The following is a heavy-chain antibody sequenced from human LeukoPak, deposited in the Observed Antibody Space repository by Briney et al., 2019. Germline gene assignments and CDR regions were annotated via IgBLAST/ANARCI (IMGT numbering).Heavy chain of an antibody. CDR1: GGSISSSSYY. CDR2: IYYSGST. D-gene: IGHD3-10*01. Sequence: KPSETLSLTCTVSGGSISSSSYYWGWIRQPPGKGLEWIGSIYYSGSTYYNPSLKSRVTISVDTSKNQFSLKLSSVTAADTAVYYCARDKYDPRFYYGSGSPFGIYGMDVWGQGTTVTVSS. J-gene: IGHJ6*02. V-gene: IGHV4-39*07. CDR3: ARDKYDPRFYYGSGSPFGIYGMDV.